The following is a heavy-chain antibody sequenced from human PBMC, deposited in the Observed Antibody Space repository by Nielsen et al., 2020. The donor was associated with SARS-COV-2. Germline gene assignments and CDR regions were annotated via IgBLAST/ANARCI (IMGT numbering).Heavy chain of an antibody. CDR1: GFTFSSYG. CDR3: AKDRAIVVVPAAIGGNDY. J-gene: IGHJ4*02. D-gene: IGHD2-2*02. Sequence: GESLKISCAASGFTFSSYGMHWVRQAPGKGLEWVAVISYDGSNKYYADPVKGRFTISRDNSKNTLYLQMNSLRAEDTAVYYCAKDRAIVVVPAAIGGNDYWGQGTLVTVSS. V-gene: IGHV3-30*18. CDR2: ISYDGSNK.